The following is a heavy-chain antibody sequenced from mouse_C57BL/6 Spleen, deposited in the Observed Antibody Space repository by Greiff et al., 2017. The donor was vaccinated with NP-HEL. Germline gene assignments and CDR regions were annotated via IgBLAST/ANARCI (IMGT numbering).Heavy chain of an antibody. CDR1: GYTFTDYE. J-gene: IGHJ3*01. CDR2: IDPETGGP. CDR3: IRSAY. V-gene: IGHV1-15*01. Sequence: VQLQQSGAELVRPGASVTLSCKASGYTFTDYEMHWVKQTPVHGLEWIGAIDPETGGPAYNQKFKGKAILTADKSSSTAYMEPRSLTSEDSAVYYCIRSAYWGQGTLVTVSA.